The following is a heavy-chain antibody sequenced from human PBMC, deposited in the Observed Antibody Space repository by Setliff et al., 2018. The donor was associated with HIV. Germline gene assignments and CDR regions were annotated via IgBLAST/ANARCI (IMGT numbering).Heavy chain of an antibody. V-gene: IGHV1-46*01. Sequence: GASVKVSCKASGYTFTSYYMHWVRQAPGQGLEWMGIINPSGGNTKYAQKVQDRVTMTKDTSTSTAYMELSSLTSEDTAVYYCARDDDTGDHVDLDYWGQGTLVTVSS. CDR1: GYTFTSYY. CDR2: INPSGGNT. CDR3: ARDDDTGDHVDLDY. D-gene: IGHD4-17*01. J-gene: IGHJ4*02.